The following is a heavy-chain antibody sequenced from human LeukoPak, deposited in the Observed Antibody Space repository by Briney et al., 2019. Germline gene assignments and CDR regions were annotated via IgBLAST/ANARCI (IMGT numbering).Heavy chain of an antibody. J-gene: IGHJ4*02. CDR3: ARATDSGYEDN. CDR1: GFSFSDYY. D-gene: IGHD5-12*01. V-gene: IGHV3-11*01. Sequence: GGSLRLSCTASGFSFSDYYMNWIRQAPGKGLEWLSYISSSGNTRHHADSVKGRFTISRDNAKNSLYLQMDSLRPEDTAVYYCARATDSGYEDNWGQGTLVTVSS. CDR2: ISSSGNTR.